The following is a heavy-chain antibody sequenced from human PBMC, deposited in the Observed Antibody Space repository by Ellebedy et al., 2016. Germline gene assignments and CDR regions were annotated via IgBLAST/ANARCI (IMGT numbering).Heavy chain of an antibody. CDR2: IYYSGST. Sequence: SETLSLTCTVSGGSISSGAFYWTWIRQQPGKGLEWIGNIYYSGSTYYTPSLKSRVTISLDTSKNQFSLRLSSVTAADTAVYYCARDEGGSGSLSYWGQGTLVTVSS. CDR3: ARDEGGSGSLSY. V-gene: IGHV4-31*03. D-gene: IGHD3-10*01. J-gene: IGHJ4*02. CDR1: GGSISSGAFY.